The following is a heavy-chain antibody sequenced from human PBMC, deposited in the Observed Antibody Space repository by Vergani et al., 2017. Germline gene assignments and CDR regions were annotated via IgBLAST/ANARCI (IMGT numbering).Heavy chain of an antibody. CDR1: GFTFSSYW. CDR3: ARDRCSGGSCSKYFDY. Sequence: VQLVESGGGVVQPGRSLRLSCAASGFTFSSYWMSWVRQAPGKGLEWVANIKQDGSEKYYVDSVKGRFTISRDNAKNSLYLQMNSLRAEDTAVYYCARDRCSGGSCSKYFDYWGQGTLVTVSS. J-gene: IGHJ4*02. V-gene: IGHV3-7*01. CDR2: IKQDGSEK. D-gene: IGHD2-15*01.